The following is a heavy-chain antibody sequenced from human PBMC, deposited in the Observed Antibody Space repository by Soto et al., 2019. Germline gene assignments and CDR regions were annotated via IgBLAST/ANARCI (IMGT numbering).Heavy chain of an antibody. J-gene: IGHJ3*02. CDR2: INPNSGGT. V-gene: IGHV1-2*04. D-gene: IGHD6-13*01. CDR1: GYTFTGYY. Sequence: ASVKVSCKASGYTFTGYYMHWVRQAPGQGLEWMGWINPNSGGTNYAQKFQGWVTMTRDTSISTAYMELSRLRSDDTAVYYCARLAAAGTNNDAFDIWGQGTMVTVSS. CDR3: ARLAAAGTNNDAFDI.